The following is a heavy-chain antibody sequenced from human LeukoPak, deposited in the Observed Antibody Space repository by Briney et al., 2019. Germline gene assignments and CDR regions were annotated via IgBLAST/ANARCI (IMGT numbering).Heavy chain of an antibody. CDR2: ISSSSSYI. D-gene: IGHD2-21*02. J-gene: IGHJ4*02. CDR1: GFTFSSYS. CDR3: ARDICGGDCYAYFDY. Sequence: GGSLRLSCAASGFTFSSYSMNWVRQAPGKGLEWVSSISSSSSYIYYADSVKGRFTISRDNAKNSLYLQMNSLRAEDTAVYYCARDICGGDCYAYFDYWGQGTLVTVSS. V-gene: IGHV3-21*01.